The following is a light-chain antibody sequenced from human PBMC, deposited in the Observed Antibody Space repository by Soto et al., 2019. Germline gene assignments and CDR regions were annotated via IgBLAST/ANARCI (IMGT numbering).Light chain of an antibody. J-gene: IGKJ5*01. CDR1: QSVSSSY. V-gene: IGKV3-20*01. CDR2: GAS. CDR3: QQYGSSPQVT. Sequence: EIVLTQSPGTLSLSPGERATLSCRASQSVSSSYLAWYQQKPGKAPRLLIYGASSRATGIPDRLSGSGSGTDFTLTISRLEPEDFAVYYCQQYGSSPQVTFGQGTRLEIK.